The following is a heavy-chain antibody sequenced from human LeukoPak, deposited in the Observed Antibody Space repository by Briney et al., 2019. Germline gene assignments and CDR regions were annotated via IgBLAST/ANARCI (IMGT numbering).Heavy chain of an antibody. CDR2: IYTSGST. Sequence: SETLSLTCTVSGGSISSYYWSWIRQPAGKGLEWIGRIYTSGSTNYNPSLKSRVTMSVDTPKNQFSLKLSSVTAADTAAYYCARDLVSQGFDPWGQGTLVTVSS. D-gene: IGHD6-6*01. V-gene: IGHV4-4*07. CDR3: ARDLVSQGFDP. CDR1: GGSISSYY. J-gene: IGHJ5*02.